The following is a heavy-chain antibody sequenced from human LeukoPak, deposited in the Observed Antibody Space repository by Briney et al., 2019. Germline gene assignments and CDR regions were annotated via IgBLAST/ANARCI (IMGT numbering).Heavy chain of an antibody. CDR1: GFTFGSYV. J-gene: IGHJ4*02. D-gene: IGHD1-26*01. CDR3: ARDHRVPGATGSSDY. CDR2: IKQDGSER. Sequence: PGRSLRLSCAASGFTFGSYVMHWVRQAPWKGLEWVANIKQDGSERNYVDSVKGRFTISRDNAKNSLYLQMNSLRAEDTAVYYCARDHRVPGATGSSDYWGQGTLVTVSS. V-gene: IGHV3-7*01.